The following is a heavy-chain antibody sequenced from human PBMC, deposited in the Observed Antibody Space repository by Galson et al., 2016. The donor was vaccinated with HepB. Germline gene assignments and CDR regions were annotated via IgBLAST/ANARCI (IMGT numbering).Heavy chain of an antibody. V-gene: IGHV3-30-3*01. CDR2: VSYNESNK. D-gene: IGHD2-8*02. CDR1: GFTFSNYA. CDR3: ARGGRTGYYYGIDV. J-gene: IGHJ6*02. Sequence: LRLSCAASGFTFSNYAMIWVRQAPGKGLEWVAVVSYNESNKYYANSVKGRFTISRDNSKKTLYLQMNSLKTEDTAIYYCARGGRTGYYYGIDVWGQGTTVTVSS.